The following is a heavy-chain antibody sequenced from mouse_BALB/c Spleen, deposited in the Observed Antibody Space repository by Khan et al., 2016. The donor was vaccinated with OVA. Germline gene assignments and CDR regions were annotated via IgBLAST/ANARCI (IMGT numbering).Heavy chain of an antibody. CDR1: GYSFTGYF. CDR3: TRIYRSDFDY. D-gene: IGHD1-1*01. J-gene: IGHJ2*01. Sequence: EVQLQQSGPELVRPGASVKISCKASGYSFTGYFMNWVKQSHGKSLEWIGRINPHIGETFYNQRFTDKATLTVDESSSTAHMELQSLASEDSAVYYCTRIYRSDFDYWGQGTTLTVSS. CDR2: INPHIGET. V-gene: IGHV1-20*02.